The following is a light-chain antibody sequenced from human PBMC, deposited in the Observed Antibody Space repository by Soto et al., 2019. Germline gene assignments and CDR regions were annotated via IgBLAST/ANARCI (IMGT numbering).Light chain of an antibody. V-gene: IGKV1-5*03. CDR2: KAS. CDR3: QQYNSYWT. Sequence: DLQMTQSPSTLSGSVGDSVTIXXRASQTISSWLAWYQQKPGKAPKLLIYKASTLKSGVPSRFSGSGSGTEFTLTISSLQPDDFATYYCQQYNSYWTFGQGTKVDIK. CDR1: QTISSW. J-gene: IGKJ1*01.